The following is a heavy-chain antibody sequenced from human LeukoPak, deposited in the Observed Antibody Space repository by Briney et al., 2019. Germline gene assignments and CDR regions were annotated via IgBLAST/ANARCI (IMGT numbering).Heavy chain of an antibody. CDR1: GFTFSSYV. Sequence: GGSLRLSCAASGFTFSSYVMHWVRQAPGEGLEWVAVISFDGSNKYYGDSLKGRFTISRDNSKNTLYLQMNSLRPEDTAVYFCAKDRVQIATYFFDYWGQGTLVTVSS. J-gene: IGHJ4*02. V-gene: IGHV3-30*18. CDR3: AKDRVQIATYFFDY. D-gene: IGHD2/OR15-2a*01. CDR2: ISFDGSNK.